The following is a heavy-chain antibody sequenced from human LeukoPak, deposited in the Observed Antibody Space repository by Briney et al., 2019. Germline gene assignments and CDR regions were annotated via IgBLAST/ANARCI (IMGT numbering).Heavy chain of an antibody. Sequence: GRSLRLSCAASGFTFDDYAMHWVRQAPGKGLEWVSGISWNSGSIGYADSVKGRFTISRDNSKNTLYLQMNSLRAEDTAVYYCARGQWLPDPFDYWGQGTLVTVSS. J-gene: IGHJ4*02. CDR2: ISWNSGSI. CDR3: ARGQWLPDPFDY. CDR1: GFTFDDYA. V-gene: IGHV3-9*01. D-gene: IGHD3-22*01.